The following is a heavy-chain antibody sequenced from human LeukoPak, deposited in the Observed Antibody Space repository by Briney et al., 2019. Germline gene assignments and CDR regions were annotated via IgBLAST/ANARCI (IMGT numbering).Heavy chain of an antibody. CDR1: GYTFTSYS. CDR3: ARGMSGYTEDPFDI. J-gene: IGHJ3*02. CDR2: ISAYNGNT. D-gene: IGHD2-2*02. Sequence: ASVKVSCKASGYTFTSYSINWVRQAPGQGLEWMAWISAYNGNTNYAQKFQGRLTLTRDTSTSTAYMELRSLRSDDTAMYFCARGMSGYTEDPFDIWGQGTVVTVSS. V-gene: IGHV1-18*01.